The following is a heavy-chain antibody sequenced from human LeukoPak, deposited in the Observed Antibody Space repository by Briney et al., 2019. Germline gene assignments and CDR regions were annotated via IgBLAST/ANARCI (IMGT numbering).Heavy chain of an antibody. Sequence: GGSLRLSCAPSVLTFNNYAMAWVRHAPGKGREWVGRIKSKTDGGTTDYAARVKGRFTISRDDSNNTLYLQMNSLKTEDTAVYYCTTGYCGGDCYPGNYWGQGTLVTVSS. CDR3: TTGYCGGDCYPGNY. CDR1: VLTFNNYA. J-gene: IGHJ4*02. D-gene: IGHD2-21*02. CDR2: IKSKTDGGTT. V-gene: IGHV3-15*01.